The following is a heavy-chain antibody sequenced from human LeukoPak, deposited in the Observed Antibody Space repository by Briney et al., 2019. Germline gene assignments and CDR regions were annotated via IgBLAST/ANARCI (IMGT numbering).Heavy chain of an antibody. Sequence: GRSLRLSCVASGLNFNTHAMHWVRQAPGKGLEWVAGLSFDATGKYYADSVKGRFTISRDNSKSTLYLQMNSLRAEDTAVYYCARDLGDWNPRRYYYYGMDVWGQGTTVTVSS. CDR1: GLNFNTHA. CDR2: LSFDATGK. J-gene: IGHJ6*02. D-gene: IGHD1-1*01. V-gene: IGHV3-30*14. CDR3: ARDLGDWNPRRYYYYGMDV.